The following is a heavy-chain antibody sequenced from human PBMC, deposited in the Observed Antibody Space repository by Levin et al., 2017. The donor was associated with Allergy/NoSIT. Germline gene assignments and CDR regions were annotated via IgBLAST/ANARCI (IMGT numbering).Heavy chain of an antibody. Sequence: GGSLRLSCAASGFTFSSYWMSWVRQAPGKGLEWVANIKQDGSEKYCVDSVKGRFTISRDNAKNSLYLQMNSLRAEDTAVYYCARDAIYDYVWGSYRDLYFDRWGRGTLVTVSS. CDR1: GFTFSSYW. D-gene: IGHD3-16*02. CDR2: IKQDGSEK. CDR3: ARDAIYDYVWGSYRDLYFDR. J-gene: IGHJ2*01. V-gene: IGHV3-7*01.